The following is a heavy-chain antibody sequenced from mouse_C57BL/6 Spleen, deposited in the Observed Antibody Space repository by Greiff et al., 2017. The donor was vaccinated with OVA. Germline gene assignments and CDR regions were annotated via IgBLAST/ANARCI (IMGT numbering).Heavy chain of an antibody. CDR1: GFTFSDYG. J-gene: IGHJ1*03. Sequence: EVQLVESGGGLVKPGGSLKLSCAASGFTFSDYGMHWVRQAPEKGLEWVAYISSGSSTIYYADTVKGRFTISRDNAKNTLFLQMTSLRSEDTAMYYCARAGVTVVATRYFDVWGTGTTVTVSS. D-gene: IGHD1-1*01. CDR3: ARAGVTVVATRYFDV. CDR2: ISSGSSTI. V-gene: IGHV5-17*01.